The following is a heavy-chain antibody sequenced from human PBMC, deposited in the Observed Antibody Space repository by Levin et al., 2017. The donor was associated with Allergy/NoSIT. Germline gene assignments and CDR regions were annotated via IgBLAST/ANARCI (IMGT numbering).Heavy chain of an antibody. D-gene: IGHD3-10*01. CDR3: AKDSQTYYYGSGSYYSPNDAFDS. CDR1: GFTFSSYA. V-gene: IGHV3-23*01. CDR2: ISGSGGST. J-gene: IGHJ3*02. Sequence: GGSLRLSCAASGFTFSSYAMSWVRQAPGKGLEWVSAISGSGGSTYYADSVKGRFTISRDNSKNTLYLQMNSLRAEDTAVYYCAKDSQTYYYGSGSYYSPNDAFDSWGQGTMVTVSS.